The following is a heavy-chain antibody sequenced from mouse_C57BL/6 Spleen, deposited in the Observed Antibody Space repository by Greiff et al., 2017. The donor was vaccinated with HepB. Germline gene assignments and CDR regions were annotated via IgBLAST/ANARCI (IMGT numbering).Heavy chain of an antibody. D-gene: IGHD1-1*01. CDR3: ARIGAYYYGSSAWFAY. J-gene: IGHJ3*01. CDR1: GFSLSTFGMG. CDR2: IWWDDDK. Sequence: QVTLKESGPGILQPSQTLSLTCSFSGFSLSTFGMGVGWIRQPSGKGLEWLAHIWWDDDKYYNPALKSRLTISKDTSKNQVFLKIANVDTADTATYYCARIGAYYYGSSAWFAYWGQGTLVTVSA. V-gene: IGHV8-8*01.